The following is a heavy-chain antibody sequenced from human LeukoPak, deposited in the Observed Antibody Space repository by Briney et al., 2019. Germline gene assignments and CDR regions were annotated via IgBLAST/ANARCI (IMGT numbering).Heavy chain of an antibody. J-gene: IGHJ4*02. CDR1: GFTFSSYA. CDR3: VLGHYGGLLDY. V-gene: IGHV3-30*09. Sequence: QAGGSLRLSCAASGFTFSSYAMHWVRQAPGKGLEWVAAISNDENNKYYADSVKGRFAISRDNSKNTLYLQMNSLRPEDTAVYYCVLGHYGGLLDYWGQGTLVTVSS. CDR2: ISNDENNK. D-gene: IGHD4-23*01.